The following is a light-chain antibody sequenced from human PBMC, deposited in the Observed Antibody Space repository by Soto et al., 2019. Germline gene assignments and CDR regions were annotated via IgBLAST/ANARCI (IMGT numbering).Light chain of an antibody. Sequence: EIVLTQSPAILSASPGERATLSCRASQTVSDNLAWYQQKPGQSPRLLIYGASTRATDIPVRFSGSGSGTEFTFTISSLQSEDFAVYYCQQYNIWPPLYTFGQGTKL. V-gene: IGKV3-15*01. J-gene: IGKJ2*01. CDR1: QTVSDN. CDR3: QQYNIWPPLYT. CDR2: GAS.